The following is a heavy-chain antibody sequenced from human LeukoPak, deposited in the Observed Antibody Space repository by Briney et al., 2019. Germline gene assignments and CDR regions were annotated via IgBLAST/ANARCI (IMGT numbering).Heavy chain of an antibody. Sequence: VGSLRLSCTASGFTFDNYVMTWVRQAPGKGLEWVSTISATGGDTYHVDSVKGRFTISRDNSKNTLYLQMRSLRTEDTAVYFCAKELTTLLSYYMDVWGKGTTVTVSS. CDR3: AKELTTLLSYYMDV. D-gene: IGHD3-10*02. V-gene: IGHV3-23*01. J-gene: IGHJ6*03. CDR1: GFTFDNYV. CDR2: ISATGGDT.